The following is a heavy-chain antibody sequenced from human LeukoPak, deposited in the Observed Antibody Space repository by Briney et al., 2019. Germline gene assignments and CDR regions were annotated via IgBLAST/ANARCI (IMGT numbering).Heavy chain of an antibody. V-gene: IGHV3-7*05. D-gene: IGHD3-3*01. CDR1: RFTFSDYW. J-gene: IGHJ6*02. CDR2: IKQDGSEK. CDR3: ARTGPALYYDFWSGYHKPYYYGMDV. Sequence: GGSLRLSCAASRFTFSDYWMSWVRQAPGKGLEWVANIKQDGSEKYYVDSVKGRFTISRDNAKNSLYLQMNSLRAEDTAVYYCARTGPALYYDFWSGYHKPYYYGMDVWGQGTTVTVSS.